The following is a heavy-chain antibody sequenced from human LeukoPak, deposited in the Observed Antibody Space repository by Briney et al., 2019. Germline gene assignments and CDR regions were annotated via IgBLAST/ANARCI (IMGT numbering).Heavy chain of an antibody. V-gene: IGHV1-2*02. J-gene: IGHJ4*02. CDR3: ARDLGFDS. CDR1: GYTFTGYY. CDR2: INPNTGGT. Sequence: GASVKVSCKASGYTFTGYYMHWVRQAPGQGLEWMGWINPNTGGTNYAEKFKGRVTMTRDTSISTAYMEVTRLKSDDTAIYYCARDLGFDSWGQGTLVTVSS. D-gene: IGHD3-16*01.